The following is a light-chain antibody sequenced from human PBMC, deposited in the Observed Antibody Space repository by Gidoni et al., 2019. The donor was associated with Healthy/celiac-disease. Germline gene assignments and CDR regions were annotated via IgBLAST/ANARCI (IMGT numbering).Light chain of an antibody. CDR2: DAS. V-gene: IGKV1-33*01. J-gene: IGKJ5*01. Sequence: MTQSPSSLSASVGDRVTITCQASQDISNYLTWYQQKPGKAPQLLIYDASNLEPGVPSSFSGSGSGTDFTSTISSLQPEDIATYYCQQYDNLPITFGQGTRLEIK. CDR1: QDISNY. CDR3: QQYDNLPIT.